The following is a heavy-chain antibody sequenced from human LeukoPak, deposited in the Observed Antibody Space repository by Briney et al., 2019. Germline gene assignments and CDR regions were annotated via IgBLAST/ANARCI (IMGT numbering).Heavy chain of an antibody. V-gene: IGHV3-73*01. CDR2: IRSKANYYAT. Sequence: GGSLKLSCEGSGFSFNGYGLHWVRQASGEGLERIGRIRSKANYYATAYVESVKGRFIVSRDDSKRSAYLQMNDLKTEDTAVYYCTRSASVDIGGRPDFCYFDLWGRGTLVTVSS. CDR3: TRSASVDIGGRPDFCYFDL. J-gene: IGHJ2*01. D-gene: IGHD1-26*01. CDR1: GFSFNGYG.